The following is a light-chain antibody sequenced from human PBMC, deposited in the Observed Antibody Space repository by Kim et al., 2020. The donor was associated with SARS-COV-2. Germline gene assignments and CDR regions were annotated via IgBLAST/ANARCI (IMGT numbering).Light chain of an antibody. V-gene: IGLV3-1*01. CDR1: KLSDKY. Sequence: VSPGQTTRITCSGDKLSDKYVCWYQQKPGQSPVLVIFQDTQRPSGIPERFSGSNSGNTATLTISGTQAMDEADYYCQAWDRNTAVFGGGTQLTVL. CDR2: QDT. J-gene: IGLJ2*01. CDR3: QAWDRNTAV.